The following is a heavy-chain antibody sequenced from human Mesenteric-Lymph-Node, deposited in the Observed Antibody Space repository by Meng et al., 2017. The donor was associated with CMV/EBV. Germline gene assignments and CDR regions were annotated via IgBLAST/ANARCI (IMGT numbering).Heavy chain of an antibody. CDR2: TYYRSKWYN. CDR3: TRGLVSLGYYFDY. D-gene: IGHD5/OR15-5a*01. CDR1: GDRVSSNSDT. J-gene: IGHJ4*02. V-gene: IGHV6-1*01. Sequence: GDRVSSNSDTWNWIRQSPSRGLEWLGRTYYRSKWYNDYAVSVRSRITINADTSKNQFALQVNSVTPEDTAVYYCTRGLVSLGYYFDYWGQGSLVTVSS.